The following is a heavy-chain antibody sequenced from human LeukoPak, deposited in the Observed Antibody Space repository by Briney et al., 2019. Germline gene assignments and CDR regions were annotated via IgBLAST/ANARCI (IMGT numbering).Heavy chain of an antibody. CDR3: ARVLVRGWFDP. J-gene: IGHJ5*02. D-gene: IGHD3-10*01. CDR2: IYYSGST. CDR1: GGSISSGGYY. Sequence: SETLSLTCTVSGGSISSGGYYWSWIRQHPGKGLEWIGYIYYSGSTYYNPSLKSRVTISVDTSKNQFSLKLSSVTAADTAVHYCARVLVRGWFDPWGQGTLVTVSS. V-gene: IGHV4-30-4*08.